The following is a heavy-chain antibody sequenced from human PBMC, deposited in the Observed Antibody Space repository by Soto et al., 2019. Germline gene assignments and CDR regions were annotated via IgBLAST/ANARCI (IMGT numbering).Heavy chain of an antibody. CDR1: GGSISSGGYS. D-gene: IGHD2-2*01. CDR3: ARLPGYCSSTSCSIYYYGMDV. J-gene: IGHJ6*02. CDR2: IYHSGST. Sequence: SETLSLTCAVSGGSISSGGYSWSWIRQPPGKGLEWIGYIYHSGSTYYNPSLKSRVTISVDRSKNQFSLKLSSVTAADTAVYYCARLPGYCSSTSCSIYYYGMDVWGQGTTVTVSS. V-gene: IGHV4-30-2*01.